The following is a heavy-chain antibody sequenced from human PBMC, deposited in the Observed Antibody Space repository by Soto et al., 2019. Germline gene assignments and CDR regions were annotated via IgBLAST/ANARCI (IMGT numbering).Heavy chain of an antibody. CDR1: GGSISSYY. CDR2: IYYSGST. V-gene: IGHV4-59*01. D-gene: IGHD1-26*01. CDR3: ARDIGYYEDAFDI. J-gene: IGHJ3*02. Sequence: SETLSLTCTVSGGSISSYYWSWIRQPPGKGLEWIGYIYYSGSTNYNPSLKSRVTISVDTSKNQFSLKLSSVTAADTAVYYCARDIGYYEDAFDIWGQGTMVTVSS.